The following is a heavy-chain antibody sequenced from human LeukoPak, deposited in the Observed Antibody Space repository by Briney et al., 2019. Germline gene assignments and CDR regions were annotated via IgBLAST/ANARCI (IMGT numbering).Heavy chain of an antibody. J-gene: IGHJ4*02. Sequence: SETLSLTCLVSGVSITSGGYYWMWIRQPAGKGLEWIGHVYTSGSTKYNPSLKTPVSISLDTSKNHFSLKVDSVTAADTAVYYCARASGIEDYWGQGTLVIVSS. CDR1: GVSITSGGYY. CDR2: VYTSGST. V-gene: IGHV4-61*09. D-gene: IGHD3-10*01. CDR3: ARASGIEDY.